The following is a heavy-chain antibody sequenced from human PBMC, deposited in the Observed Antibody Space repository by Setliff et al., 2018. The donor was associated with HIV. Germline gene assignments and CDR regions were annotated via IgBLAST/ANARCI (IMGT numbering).Heavy chain of an antibody. CDR3: ARLDGYSGYDLVY. J-gene: IGHJ4*02. Sequence: TSETLSLTCTVSGASISSYYWSWIRQPAGKGLEWIGRFYSSGSTNYNPSLKSRVTMSVDTSKNQFSLKLSSVTAADTAVYYCARLDGYSGYDLVYWGQGTLVTVSS. D-gene: IGHD5-12*01. CDR1: GASISSYY. V-gene: IGHV4-4*07. CDR2: FYSSGST.